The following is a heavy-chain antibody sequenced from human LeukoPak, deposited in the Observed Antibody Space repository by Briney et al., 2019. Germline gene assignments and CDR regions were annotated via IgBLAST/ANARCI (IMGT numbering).Heavy chain of an antibody. CDR2: IYYSGST. CDR3: ARGGYSGYDSRRVLGEFDP. D-gene: IGHD5-12*01. J-gene: IGHJ5*02. V-gene: IGHV4-39*07. CDR1: GGSISSSSYY. Sequence: SETLSLTCTVSGGSISSSSYYWGWIRQPPGKGLEWIGSIYYSGSTHYNPSIKSRVTISVDTSKNQFSLKLTSVTAADTAVYYCARGGYSGYDSRRVLGEFDPWGQGTLVTVSS.